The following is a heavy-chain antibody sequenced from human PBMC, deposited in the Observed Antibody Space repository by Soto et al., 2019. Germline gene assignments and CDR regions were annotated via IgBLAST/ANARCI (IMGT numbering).Heavy chain of an antibody. CDR3: VREGRLLGAFDI. V-gene: IGHV3-7*03. Sequence: EVQLVESGGALVQPGGFLRLSCEASGFTSGSYWMAWVRQAPGKGLEWVANIQQDGRERHYGDSVKGRFTISRDNAKNSLYLEMNSLRAEDTAIYYCVREGRLLGAFDIWGQGTMVTVSS. D-gene: IGHD3-10*01. CDR1: GFTSGSYW. CDR2: IQQDGRER. J-gene: IGHJ3*02.